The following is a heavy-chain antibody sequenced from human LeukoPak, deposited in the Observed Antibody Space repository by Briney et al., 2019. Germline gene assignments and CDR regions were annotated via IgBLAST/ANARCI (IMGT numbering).Heavy chain of an antibody. J-gene: IGHJ4*02. CDR3: AKAGVAGTSYFDY. V-gene: IGHV3-21*04. Sequence: GGSLRLSCAASGFTFSSYSMNWVRQAPGKGLEWVSSISSSSSYIYYTDSVKGRFTISRDNAKNSLYLQMNSLRAEDTAVYCCAKAGVAGTSYFDYWGQGTLVTVSS. CDR2: ISSSSSYI. D-gene: IGHD6-19*01. CDR1: GFTFSSYS.